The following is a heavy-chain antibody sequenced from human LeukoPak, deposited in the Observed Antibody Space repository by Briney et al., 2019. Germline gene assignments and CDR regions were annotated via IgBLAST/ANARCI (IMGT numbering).Heavy chain of an antibody. D-gene: IGHD6-6*01. CDR1: GFTFSSYA. V-gene: IGHV3-23*01. CDR3: AKDPPSIAARLYYYYGMDV. CDR2: ISGSGGST. J-gene: IGHJ6*02. Sequence: GGSLRLSCAASGFTFSSYAMSWVRQAPGKGLEWVSAISGSGGSTYYADSVKGRFTISRDNSKNTLYLRMNSLRAEDTAVYYCAKDPPSIAARLYYYYGMDVWGQGTTVTVSS.